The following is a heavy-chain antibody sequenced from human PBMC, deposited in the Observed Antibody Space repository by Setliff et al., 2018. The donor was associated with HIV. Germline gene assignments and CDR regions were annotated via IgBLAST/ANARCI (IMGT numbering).Heavy chain of an antibody. CDR3: ARDPIDSGSYHLGYYYYMDV. D-gene: IGHD1-26*01. J-gene: IGHJ6*03. Sequence: TGGSLRLSCAASEFTFSRYWMVWVRQAPGKGLLWVSRISSDAITTTYADSVKGRFTISRDNAKNSLYLQMNSLRAEDTAVYYCARDPIDSGSYHLGYYYYMDVWGKGTTVTVSS. CDR1: EFTFSRYW. V-gene: IGHV3-74*01. CDR2: ISSDAITT.